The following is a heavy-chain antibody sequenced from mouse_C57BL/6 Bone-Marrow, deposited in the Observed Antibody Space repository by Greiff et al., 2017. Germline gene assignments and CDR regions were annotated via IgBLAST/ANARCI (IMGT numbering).Heavy chain of an antibody. Sequence: QVQLQQSGAELVKPGASVKISCKASGYAFSSYWMNWVKQRPGKGLEWIGQIYPGDGDTNYNGKFKGKATLTADKSSSTAYMQLSSLTSEDSAVYFCARRVYDGYYPAGFAYWGQGTLVTVSA. D-gene: IGHD2-3*01. J-gene: IGHJ3*01. CDR3: ARRVYDGYYPAGFAY. CDR1: GYAFSSYW. V-gene: IGHV1-80*01. CDR2: IYPGDGDT.